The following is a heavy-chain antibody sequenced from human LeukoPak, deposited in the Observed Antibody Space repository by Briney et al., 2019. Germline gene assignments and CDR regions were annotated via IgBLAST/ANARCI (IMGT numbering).Heavy chain of an antibody. D-gene: IGHD2-21*02. CDR2: ISGQKGKT. CDR3: ARIWAESQFVCDC. CDR1: GYTFTSYF. J-gene: IGHJ1*01. V-gene: IGHV1-18*01. Sequence: ASVKVSCVASGYTFTSYFISWVRDVPGQGLGWVGWISGQKGKTDYAQKFKDRVTLTTDTSSSTAYIELRSLPTDETAVYFCARIWAESQFVCDCWGQGTLVPVS.